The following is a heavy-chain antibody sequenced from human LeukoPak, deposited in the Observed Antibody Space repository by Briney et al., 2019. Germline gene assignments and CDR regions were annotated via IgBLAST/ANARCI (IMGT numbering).Heavy chain of an antibody. CDR1: GITLTNVW. V-gene: IGHV3-30*18. D-gene: IGHD6-13*01. CDR3: AKDYPHIDPAAGSFDY. J-gene: IGHJ4*02. CDR2: ISYDGSNK. Sequence: PGGSLRLSRAASGITLTNVWTSWVRQAPGKGLEWGVDISYDGSNKYYADSVKGRFTISRDNSKNTLYLQMNSLRAEDTDVYNCAKDYPHIDPAAGSFDYWGQGSLVTVSS.